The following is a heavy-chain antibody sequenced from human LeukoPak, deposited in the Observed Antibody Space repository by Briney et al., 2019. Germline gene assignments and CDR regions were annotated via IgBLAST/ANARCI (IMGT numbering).Heavy chain of an antibody. CDR1: GYTFTSYY. D-gene: IGHD3-3*01. J-gene: IGHJ6*02. CDR2: INPSGGST. CDR3: ATEDKSYDFWSGRLYGMDV. Sequence: ASVKVSCKASGYTFTSYYMHWVRQAPGQGLEWMGIINPSGGSTSYAQKFQGRVTMTRDTSTSTVYMELSSLRSEDTAVYYCATEDKSYDFWSGRLYGMDVWGQGTTVTVSS. V-gene: IGHV1-46*01.